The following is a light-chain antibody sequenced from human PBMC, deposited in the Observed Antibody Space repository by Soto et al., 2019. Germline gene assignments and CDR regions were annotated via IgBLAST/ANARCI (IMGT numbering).Light chain of an antibody. V-gene: IGLV2-23*03. CDR2: EGS. J-gene: IGLJ2*01. CDR1: SSDVGSYNL. CDR3: CSYAGSSTFVV. Sequence: QSALTQPASVSGSPGQSITISCTGTSSDVGSYNLVSWYQQHPGKAPKLMIYEGSKRPSGVSNRFSGSNSGNTASLTISGLQAEDEADYYCCSYAGSSTFVVFGGGTKVTVL.